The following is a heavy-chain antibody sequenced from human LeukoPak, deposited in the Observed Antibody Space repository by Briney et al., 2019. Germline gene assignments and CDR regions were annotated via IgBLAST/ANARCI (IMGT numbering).Heavy chain of an antibody. CDR2: IYYSGDT. J-gene: IGHJ2*01. CDR3: ARAAAGTFWYFDL. V-gene: IGHV4-59*01. CDR1: GGSISRFY. Sequence: SETLSLTCTVSGGSISRFYWSWIRQPPGKGLEWIGYIYYSGDTNYNPSLKSRVTISVDTSKNQFSLKLSSVTAADTAVYYCARAAAGTFWYFDLWGRGTLVTVSS. D-gene: IGHD6-13*01.